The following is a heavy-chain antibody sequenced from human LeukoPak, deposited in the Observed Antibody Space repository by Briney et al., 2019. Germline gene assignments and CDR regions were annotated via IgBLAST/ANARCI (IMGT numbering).Heavy chain of an antibody. CDR1: GGSISSSSYY. D-gene: IGHD3-22*01. CDR2: IYYSGST. CDR3: ARDRGVPYYYDSSGYSNFDY. J-gene: IGHJ4*02. V-gene: IGHV4-39*07. Sequence: SETLSLTCTVSGGSISSSSYYWGWIRQPPGKGLEWIGSIYYSGSTYYNPSLKSRVTISVDTSKNQFSLKLSSVTAADTAVYYCARDRGVPYYYDSSGYSNFDYWGQGTLVTVSS.